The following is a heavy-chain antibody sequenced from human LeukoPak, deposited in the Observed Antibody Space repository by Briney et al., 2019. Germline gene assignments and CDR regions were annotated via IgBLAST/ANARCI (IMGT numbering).Heavy chain of an antibody. CDR1: GFTFSAYA. Sequence: PGGSLRLSCEGSGFTFSAYAMSWVRQAPWKGLEGVSAISRTSYSIYYADAVRGRFTVSRDNARSVVYLQMNSLRADDSAVYYCARDERRCSDGTNCYPGDYWGQGTLVTVSS. J-gene: IGHJ4*02. D-gene: IGHD2-21*01. CDR3: ARDERRCSDGTNCYPGDY. V-gene: IGHV3-21*01. CDR2: ISRTSYSI.